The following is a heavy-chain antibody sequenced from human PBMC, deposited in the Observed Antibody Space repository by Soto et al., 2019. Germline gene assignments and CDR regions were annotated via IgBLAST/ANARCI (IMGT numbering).Heavy chain of an antibody. CDR3: ARFYYDSSGYLPSPYYYYYGMDV. D-gene: IGHD3-22*01. CDR2: IKQDGSEK. J-gene: IGHJ6*01. CDR1: GFTFSSYW. V-gene: IGHV3-7*04. Sequence: GGSLRLSCAASGFTFSSYWMSWVRQAPGKGLEWVANIKQDGSEKYYVDSVKGRFTISRDNAKNSLYLQMNSLRAEDTAVYYCARFYYDSSGYLPSPYYYYYGMDVWGQGTTVTVAS.